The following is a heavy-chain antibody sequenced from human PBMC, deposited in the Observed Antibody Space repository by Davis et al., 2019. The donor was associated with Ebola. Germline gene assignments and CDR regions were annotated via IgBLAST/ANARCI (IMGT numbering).Heavy chain of an antibody. Sequence: AASVKVSCKASGYTFTDYGMNWVRQAPGQGLEWMGWISAYNGNTNYAQKLQGRVTMTTDTSTSTAYMELRSLRSDDTAVYYCARAQFPTTSDHWGQGTLVTVSS. CDR3: ARAQFPTTSDH. V-gene: IGHV1-18*01. CDR1: GYTFTDYG. J-gene: IGHJ4*02. D-gene: IGHD1-1*01. CDR2: ISAYNGNT.